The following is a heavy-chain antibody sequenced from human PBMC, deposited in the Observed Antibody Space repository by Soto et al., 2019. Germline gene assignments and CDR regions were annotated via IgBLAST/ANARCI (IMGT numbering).Heavy chain of an antibody. D-gene: IGHD1-26*01. J-gene: IGHJ5*02. CDR1: GGSISSSSYY. CDR2: IYYSGST. Sequence: PSEALSLTCTVSGGSISSSSYYWGWIRQPPGKGLEWIGSIYYSGSTYYNPSLKSRVTISVDTSKNQFSLKLSSVTAADTAVYYCARRNVGRGHGDWFDPWGQGTLVTVSS. V-gene: IGHV4-39*01. CDR3: ARRNVGRGHGDWFDP.